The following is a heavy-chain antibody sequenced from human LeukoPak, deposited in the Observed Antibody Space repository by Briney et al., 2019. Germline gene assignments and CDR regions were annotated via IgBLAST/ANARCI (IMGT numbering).Heavy chain of an antibody. CDR2: ISGSGGST. V-gene: IGHV3-23*01. CDR1: GFTFSSYA. Sequence: PGGSLRLSCAASGFTFSSYAMSWVHQAPGKGLEWVSAISGSGGSTYYADSVKGRFTISRDNSKNTLYLQMNSLRAEDTAVYYCAKDGSTGGYSYGPRYYYYGMDVWGQGTTVTVSS. J-gene: IGHJ6*02. CDR3: AKDGSTGGYSYGPRYYYYGMDV. D-gene: IGHD5-18*01.